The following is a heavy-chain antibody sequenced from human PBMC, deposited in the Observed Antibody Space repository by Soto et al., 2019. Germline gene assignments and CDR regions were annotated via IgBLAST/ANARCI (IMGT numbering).Heavy chain of an antibody. CDR1: GFTFSDYY. Sequence: NPGGSLRLSCAASGFTFSDYYMGWVRQAPGKGLEWVSYVSDSGTTIYYTDSVRGRFTVSRDNAKNSLYLQMNSLRAEDTAVYYCARDPQGVGYKGYDFVDYWGRGTLVTVSS. J-gene: IGHJ4*02. CDR3: ARDPQGVGYKGYDFVDY. CDR2: VSDSGTTI. V-gene: IGHV3-11*01. D-gene: IGHD5-12*01.